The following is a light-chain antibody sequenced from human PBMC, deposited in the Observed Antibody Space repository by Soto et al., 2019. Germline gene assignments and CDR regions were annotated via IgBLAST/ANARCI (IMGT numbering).Light chain of an antibody. V-gene: IGLV1-36*01. J-gene: IGLJ3*02. CDR2: YND. CDR3: ATWDDRLTAWV. CDR1: NSNIGSNA. Sequence: QSVLTQSPSVSGAPRQSVNISCSGNNSNIGSNAVHWYQQLPGKAPKLLMYYNDMLPSGFSYRFSGSKSGTSASLAISGLQSEDEGDYYCATWDDRLTAWVFGGGTKLTVL.